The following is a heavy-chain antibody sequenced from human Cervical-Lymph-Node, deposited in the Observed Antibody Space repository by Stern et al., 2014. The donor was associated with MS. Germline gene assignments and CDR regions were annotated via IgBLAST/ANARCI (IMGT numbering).Heavy chain of an antibody. CDR2: ISYDGTKK. J-gene: IGHJ4*02. CDR3: SKQGL. Sequence: QVQLVQSGGGVVQPGTSLRLSCVGSGFNFSNSGIDWVRQAPGKGLEWVAAISYDGTKKFYLDSVKGRFAISRDNSRNTVYLQINSLRGNDTAVYFCSKQGLWGQGTLVTVSS. CDR1: GFNFSNSG. V-gene: IGHV3-30*18.